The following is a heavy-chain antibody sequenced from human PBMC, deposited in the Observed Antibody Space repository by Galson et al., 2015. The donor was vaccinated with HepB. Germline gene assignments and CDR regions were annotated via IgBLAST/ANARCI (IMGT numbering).Heavy chain of an antibody. J-gene: IGHJ4*02. D-gene: IGHD6-19*01. Sequence: SLRLSCAASGFTFSSYSMNWVRQAPGKGLEWVSSISSSSSYIYYADSVKGRFTISRDNAKNSLYLQMNSLRAEDTAVYYCARDKAPPSSGWYRSSDYWGQGTLVTVSS. V-gene: IGHV3-21*01. CDR1: GFTFSSYS. CDR2: ISSSSSYI. CDR3: ARDKAPPSSGWYRSSDY.